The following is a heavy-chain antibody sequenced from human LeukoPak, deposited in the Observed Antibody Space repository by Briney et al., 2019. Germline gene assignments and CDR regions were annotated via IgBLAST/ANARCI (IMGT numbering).Heavy chain of an antibody. CDR2: INHSGST. D-gene: IGHD2-21*02. Sequence: SETLSLTCAVYGAAFRGNYWSWIRQSPGKGLEWIGEINHSGSTNYNPSLKSRVIISVDTSKNQFSLKLSSVTGADTAVYYCARCLGVVVTGMMKAKGPWYFDLWGRGTLVTVSS. CDR1: GAAFRGNY. V-gene: IGHV4-34*01. J-gene: IGHJ2*01. CDR3: ARCLGVVVTGMMKAKGPWYFDL.